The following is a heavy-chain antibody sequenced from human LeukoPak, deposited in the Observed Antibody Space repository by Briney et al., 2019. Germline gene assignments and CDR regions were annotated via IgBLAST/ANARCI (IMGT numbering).Heavy chain of an antibody. Sequence: GESLKISCKGSANSFTSYWIGWVRQMPGKGLEWMGIIYPGDSETRYSPSFQGHVTISVDKFISTAYLEWSSLKASDTAMYYCATTTDSSGWYRGFDSWGQGTLVTVSS. CDR2: IYPGDSET. CDR3: ATTTDSSGWYRGFDS. CDR1: ANSFTSYW. D-gene: IGHD6-19*01. V-gene: IGHV5-51*01. J-gene: IGHJ5*01.